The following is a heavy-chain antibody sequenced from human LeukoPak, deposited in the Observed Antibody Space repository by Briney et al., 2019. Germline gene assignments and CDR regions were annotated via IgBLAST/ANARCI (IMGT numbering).Heavy chain of an antibody. CDR1: GLTVGTKY. D-gene: IGHD3-10*01. J-gene: IGHJ2*01. CDR3: ARVGDHYHWYFDL. V-gene: IGHV3-53*01. Sequence: PGGSLRLSCAASGLTVGTKYMNWVRQAPGKGLEWVSILYSGGDTYYADSVKGRFTISRDNSRNTLSLQMNSLRVEDTAVYYCARVGDHYHWYFDLWGRGTLVTVSS. CDR2: LYSGGDT.